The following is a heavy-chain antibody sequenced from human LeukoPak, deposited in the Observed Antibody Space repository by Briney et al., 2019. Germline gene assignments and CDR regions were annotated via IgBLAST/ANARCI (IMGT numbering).Heavy chain of an antibody. Sequence: GGSLRLSCAASGFIFSDQNMNWVRQAPGKGLEWVSSISRTSNYIYYADSVKGRFTISRDNANNSLYLQMSCLRAEDTAIYYCPVGGLGEFPFDLWGQGTLVTVSS. V-gene: IGHV3-21*01. CDR1: GFIFSDQN. J-gene: IGHJ4*02. D-gene: IGHD5-12*01. CDR2: ISRTSNYI. CDR3: PVGGLGEFPFDL.